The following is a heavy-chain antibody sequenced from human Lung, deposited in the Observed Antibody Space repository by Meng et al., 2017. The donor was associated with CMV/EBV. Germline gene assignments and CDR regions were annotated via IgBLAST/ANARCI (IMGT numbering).Heavy chain of an antibody. CDR1: GFTFSDYY. CDR3: ARDLLYDFWNHYYGMDV. D-gene: IGHD3-3*01. J-gene: IGHJ6*04. CDR2: ISSSGSTI. Sequence: GGSLRLXCAASGFTFSDYYMSWIRQAPGKGLEWVSYISSSGSTIYYADSVKGRFTISRDNAKNSLYLQMNSLRAEDTAVYYCARDLLYDFWNHYYGMDVWGKGTXVTVSS. V-gene: IGHV3-11*04.